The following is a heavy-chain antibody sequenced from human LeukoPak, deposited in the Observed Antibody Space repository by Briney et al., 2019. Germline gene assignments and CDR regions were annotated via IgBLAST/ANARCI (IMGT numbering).Heavy chain of an antibody. V-gene: IGHV3-48*03. D-gene: IGHD3-3*01. J-gene: IGHJ4*02. CDR3: ARSARLMKGVVEVTALDD. Sequence: GGSLRLSCEDSGFTFRSYEMNWVRQAPGKGLEWIAYLSSSGSAFSYADSVKGRFTIDRDNAKNSVYLEMNSLRADDTAVYYCARSARLMKGVVEVTALDDWGQGTLVTVAS. CDR2: LSSSGSAF. CDR1: GFTFRSYE.